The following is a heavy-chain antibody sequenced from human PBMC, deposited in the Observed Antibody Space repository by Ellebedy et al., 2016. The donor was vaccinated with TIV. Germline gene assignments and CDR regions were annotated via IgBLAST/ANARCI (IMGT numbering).Heavy chain of an antibody. J-gene: IGHJ5*02. V-gene: IGHV3-48*01. D-gene: IGHD3-16*01. Sequence: GGSLRLXCAVSAGSGFIFNNAWINWVRQAPGKGLEWVSYISGINGPIHYADSVKGRFTISRDKAKNLMYLQMNSLRADDTAIYYCASRLGIGPWGQGTLVTVSS. CDR3: ASRLGIGP. CDR2: ISGINGPI. CDR1: AGSGFIFNNAW.